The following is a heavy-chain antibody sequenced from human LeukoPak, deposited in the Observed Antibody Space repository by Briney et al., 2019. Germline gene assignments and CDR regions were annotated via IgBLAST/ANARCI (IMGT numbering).Heavy chain of an antibody. CDR1: GGSISSYY. CDR2: IYYSGST. J-gene: IGHJ3*02. D-gene: IGHD5-24*01. V-gene: IGHV4-59*01. CDR3: ARPKSVAQFDAFDI. Sequence: SETLSLTCTVSGGSISSYYWSWIRQPPGKGLEWIGYIYYSGSTNYNPSLKSRVTISVDTSKNQFSLKLSSVTAADTAVYYYARPKSVAQFDAFDIWGQGTMVTVSS.